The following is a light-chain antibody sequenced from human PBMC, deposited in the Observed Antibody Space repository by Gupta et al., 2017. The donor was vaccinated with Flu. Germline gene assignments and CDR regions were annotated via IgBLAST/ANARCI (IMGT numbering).Light chain of an antibody. CDR2: KAS. CDR1: RSISSW. J-gene: IGKJ2*01. CDR3: QHYTTSSPYA. V-gene: IGKV1-5*03. Sequence: DIQMTQSPSTLSASVGDRVTITCRASRSISSWLAWYQHKPGKAPKLLIYKASSLETGVPSRFSGSGSGTEFTLTISSLQPDDFATYYCQHYTTSSPYAFGQGTKLEIK.